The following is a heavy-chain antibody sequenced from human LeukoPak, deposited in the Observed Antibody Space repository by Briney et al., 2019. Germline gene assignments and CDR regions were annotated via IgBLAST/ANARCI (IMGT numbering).Heavy chain of an antibody. CDR1: GFTFDDYG. J-gene: IGHJ4*02. CDR3: AYRNNFEY. CDR2: IKADGSEK. V-gene: IGHV3-7*05. Sequence: GGSLRLSCAASGFTFDDYGMSWVRQPPGKGLEWVANIKADGSEKYYVDSVKGRFTISRDDAKRTVDLQMDNLRAEDTAIYYCAYRNNFEYWGQGALVTVSS. D-gene: IGHD1-26*01.